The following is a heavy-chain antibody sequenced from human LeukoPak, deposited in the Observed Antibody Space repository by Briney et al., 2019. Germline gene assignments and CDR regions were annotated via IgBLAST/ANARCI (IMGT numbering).Heavy chain of an antibody. J-gene: IGHJ3*02. Sequence: GASVKVSCKASGYTFTSYGISWVRQAPGQGLEWMGWISAYNGNTNYAQKFQGRVTMTADTSTSTAYMELRSLRSDDTAVYYCAVGTRLAYAFDIWGQGTMVTVSS. CDR2: ISAYNGNT. V-gene: IGHV1-18*01. CDR1: GYTFTSYG. CDR3: AVGTRLAYAFDI.